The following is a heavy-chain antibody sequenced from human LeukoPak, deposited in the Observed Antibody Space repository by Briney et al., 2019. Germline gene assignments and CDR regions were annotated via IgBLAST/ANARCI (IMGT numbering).Heavy chain of an antibody. Sequence: GGSLRLSCAASGFTFSSYEMNWVRQAPGKGLEWVSYISSSGSTIYYADSVKGRFTISRDNAENSLYLQMNSLRAEDTAVYYCARDPDYSDYGDDWFDPWGQGTLVTVSS. CDR1: GFTFSSYE. V-gene: IGHV3-48*03. J-gene: IGHJ5*02. CDR3: ARDPDYSDYGDDWFDP. CDR2: ISSSGSTI. D-gene: IGHD4-17*01.